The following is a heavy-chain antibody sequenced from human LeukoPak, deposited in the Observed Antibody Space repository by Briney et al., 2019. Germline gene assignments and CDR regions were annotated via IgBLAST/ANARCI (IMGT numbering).Heavy chain of an antibody. V-gene: IGHV1-8*03. CDR1: GYTFTSYD. Sequence: GASVKVSCKASGYTFTSYDINWVRQATGQGLEWMGWMNPNSGNTGYAQKLQGRVTITRNTSISTAYMELSSLRSEDTAVYYCAREYSSSSGDYWGQGTLVTVSS. D-gene: IGHD6-6*01. J-gene: IGHJ4*02. CDR2: MNPNSGNT. CDR3: AREYSSSSGDY.